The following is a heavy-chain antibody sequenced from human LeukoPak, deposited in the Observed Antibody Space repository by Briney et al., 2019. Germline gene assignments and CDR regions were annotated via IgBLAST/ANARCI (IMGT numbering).Heavy chain of an antibody. CDR3: ARLSRIGHCWIDY. Sequence: SETLSLTCTVSGGSISSSNYYWGWICQPPGKGLEWIGNIYYSGSTYYNPSLKSRVTISVDTSKNQFSLKLSSVTAADTAVYYCARLSRIGHCWIDYWGQGTLVTVSS. D-gene: IGHD3-3*02. V-gene: IGHV4-39*01. CDR1: GGSISSSNYY. J-gene: IGHJ4*02. CDR2: IYYSGST.